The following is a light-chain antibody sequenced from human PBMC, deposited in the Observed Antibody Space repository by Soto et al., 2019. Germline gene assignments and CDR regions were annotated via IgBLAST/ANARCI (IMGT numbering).Light chain of an antibody. CDR3: TVWDDSLRGRL. Sequence: QAVLTQPPSASGTPGQRVTISCSGSSSNIESNHVYWYQQLPGTAPRLLIYRNNQRPSGVPDRFSGSKSGTSASLAISALRSEDEADYYCTVWDDSLRGRLFGGGTKLTVL. CDR2: RNN. J-gene: IGLJ2*01. V-gene: IGLV1-47*01. CDR1: SSNIESNH.